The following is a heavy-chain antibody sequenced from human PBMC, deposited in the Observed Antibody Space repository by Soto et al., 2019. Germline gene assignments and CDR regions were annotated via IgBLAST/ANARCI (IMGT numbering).Heavy chain of an antibody. J-gene: IGHJ5*02. Sequence: SETLSLTCAVYGGSFSGYYWSWIRQPPGKGLEWIGEINHSGSTNYNPSLKSRVTISVDTSKNQFSLKLSSVTAADTAVYYCARLAIGAAAGTGWFDPWGQGTLVTVSS. V-gene: IGHV4-34*01. D-gene: IGHD6-13*01. CDR3: ARLAIGAAAGTGWFDP. CDR2: INHSGST. CDR1: GGSFSGYY.